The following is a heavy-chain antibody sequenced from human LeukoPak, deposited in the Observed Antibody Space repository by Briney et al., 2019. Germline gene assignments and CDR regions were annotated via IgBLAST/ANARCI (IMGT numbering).Heavy chain of an antibody. CDR1: GYSFTSYW. V-gene: IGHV5-51*01. D-gene: IGHD1-26*01. J-gene: IGHJ4*02. CDR2: IYPGDSDT. CDR3: ARLIKWELPRRVGYFDY. Sequence: GESLKISCKGSGYSFTSYWIGWVRQMPGKGLEWMGIIYPGDSDTRYSPSFQGQVTISADKSISTAYLQWSSLKASDTAMYYCARLIKWELPRRVGYFDYWGQGTLVTVSS.